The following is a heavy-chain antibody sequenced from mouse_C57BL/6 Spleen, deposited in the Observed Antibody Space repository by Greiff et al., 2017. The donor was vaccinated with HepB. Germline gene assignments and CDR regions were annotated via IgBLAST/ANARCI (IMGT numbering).Heavy chain of an antibody. CDR1: GYTFTSYW. Sequence: QQPGAELVKPGASVTFSCKASGYTFTSYWMHWVKQRPGQGLEWIGMIHPNSGSTNYNEKFKSKATLTVDKSSSTAYMQLSSLTSEDSAVYYCARVPDYFDVWGTGTTVTVSS. V-gene: IGHV1-64*01. J-gene: IGHJ1*03. CDR2: IHPNSGST. CDR3: ARVPDYFDV.